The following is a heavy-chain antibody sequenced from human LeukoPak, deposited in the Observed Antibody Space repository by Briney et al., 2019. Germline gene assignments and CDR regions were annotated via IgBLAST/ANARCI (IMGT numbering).Heavy chain of an antibody. J-gene: IGHJ4*02. D-gene: IGHD6-6*01. V-gene: IGHV4-34*01. Sequence: SETLCLTCAVYGGSFSGYYWSWIRQPPGKGLEWIGEINHSGSTNYNPSLKSRVTISVDTSKNQFSLKLSSVTAADTAVYYCARSSIADPTGPPAYWGQGTLVTVSS. CDR3: ARSSIADPTGPPAY. CDR2: INHSGST. CDR1: GGSFSGYY.